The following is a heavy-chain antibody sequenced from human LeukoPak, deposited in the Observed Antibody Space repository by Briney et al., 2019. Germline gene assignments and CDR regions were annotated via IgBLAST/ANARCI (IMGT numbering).Heavy chain of an antibody. Sequence: PGGSLRLSCAASGFTFSSYGMSWVRQAPGKGLEWVAVISYDGSNKYYADSVKGRFTISRDNSKNTLYLQMNSLRAEDTAVYYCAKDGRPDGYNFLDYYYYYYMDVWGKGTTVTVSS. CDR2: ISYDGSNK. CDR3: AKDGRPDGYNFLDYYYYYYMDV. V-gene: IGHV3-30*18. D-gene: IGHD5-24*01. CDR1: GFTFSSYG. J-gene: IGHJ6*03.